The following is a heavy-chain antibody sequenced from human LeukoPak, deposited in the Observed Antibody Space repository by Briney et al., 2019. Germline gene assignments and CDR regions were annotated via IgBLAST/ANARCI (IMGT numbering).Heavy chain of an antibody. Sequence: PSETLSLTCTDSGGSISSYYWSWIRQPPGKGLEWIEYIYYSGSTNYNPSLKSRVTISVDTSTNQFSLKLSSVTAADTAVYYCARLPPRRRGYYYGIDVWGPRTTVTVSS. CDR3: ARLPPRRRGYYYGIDV. CDR1: GGSISSYY. CDR2: IYYSGST. V-gene: IGHV4-59*08. D-gene: IGHD1-14*01. J-gene: IGHJ6*02.